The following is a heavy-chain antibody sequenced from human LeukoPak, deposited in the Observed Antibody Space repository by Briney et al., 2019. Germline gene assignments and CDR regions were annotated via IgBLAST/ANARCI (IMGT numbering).Heavy chain of an antibody. Sequence: SQTLSPTCTVSGGSISSYYWSWLRQPPGKGLEWIGYIYYSGSTNYNPSLKSRVTISVDTSKNQFSLKLSSVTAADTAVYYCARDTGYQLLTWGKGTTVTVSS. CDR3: ARDTGYQLLT. V-gene: IGHV4-59*01. CDR1: GGSISSYY. J-gene: IGHJ6*04. D-gene: IGHD3-9*01. CDR2: IYYSGST.